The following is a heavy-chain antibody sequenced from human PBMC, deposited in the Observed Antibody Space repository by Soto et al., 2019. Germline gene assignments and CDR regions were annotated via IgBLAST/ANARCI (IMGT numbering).Heavy chain of an antibody. CDR3: AHVPRGY. CDR1: GFSLSTSGVG. D-gene: IGHD1-26*01. Sequence: QITLKESGPTLVKPTQTLTLTCTFSGFSLSTSGVGVGWIRQPPGKALEWLALIYLDEDKRYSPSLKSRLTITKDTSKNQVVLTMTTMAPVDTATYYCAHVPRGYWGQGTLVTVSS. V-gene: IGHV2-5*02. CDR2: IYLDEDK. J-gene: IGHJ4*02.